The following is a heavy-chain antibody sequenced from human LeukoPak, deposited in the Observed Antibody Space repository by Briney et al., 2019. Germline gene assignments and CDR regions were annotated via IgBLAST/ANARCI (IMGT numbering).Heavy chain of an antibody. Sequence: GGSLRLSCEASGFIFSNYWMSWVRQAPGKGLEWVANIRQDGSEKYYADSVKGRFTISRDNAKNSVYLQMNSLRVEDTAVYYCARDPDYWGQGTLVTVSS. CDR1: GFIFSNYW. J-gene: IGHJ4*02. CDR3: ARDPDY. V-gene: IGHV3-7*01. CDR2: IRQDGSEK.